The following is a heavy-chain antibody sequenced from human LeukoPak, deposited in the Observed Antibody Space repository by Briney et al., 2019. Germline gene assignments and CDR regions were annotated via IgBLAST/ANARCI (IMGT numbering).Heavy chain of an antibody. D-gene: IGHD3-9*01. CDR2: IYYSGST. J-gene: IGHJ4*02. Sequence: SETLSLTCTVSGGSISSGDYYWSCIRQPPGKGLECIGYIYYSGSTYYNPSLKSRVTISVDTSKDQFSLKLSSVTAADTAVYYCAIARGDILTPLDYWGQGTLVTVSS. V-gene: IGHV4-30-4*01. CDR1: GGSISSGDYY. CDR3: AIARGDILTPLDY.